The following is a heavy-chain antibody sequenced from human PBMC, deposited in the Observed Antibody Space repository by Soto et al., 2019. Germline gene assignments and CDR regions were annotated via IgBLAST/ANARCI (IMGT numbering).Heavy chain of an antibody. Sequence: SETRSLTCTVSGGSISSYYWSWIRQPPGKGLEWIGYIYYSGSTNYNPSLKSRVTISVDTSKNQFSLKLSSVTAADTAVYYCARQPSSGWYRNNWFDPWGQGTLVTVSS. CDR2: IYYSGST. J-gene: IGHJ5*02. CDR1: GGSISSYY. V-gene: IGHV4-59*08. CDR3: ARQPSSGWYRNNWFDP. D-gene: IGHD6-19*01.